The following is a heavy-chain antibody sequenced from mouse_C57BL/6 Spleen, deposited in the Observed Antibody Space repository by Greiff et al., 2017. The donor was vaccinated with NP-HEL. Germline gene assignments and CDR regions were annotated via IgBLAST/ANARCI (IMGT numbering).Heavy chain of an antibody. Sequence: VQLQQPGAELVKPGASVKLSCKASGYTFTSYWMHWVKQRPGQGLEWIGMIHPNSGSTNYNEKFKSKATLTVDKSSSTAYMQLSSLTSEDAAVYYCARDEGARIFDYWGQGTTLTVSS. CDR3: ARDEGARIFDY. CDR2: IHPNSGST. J-gene: IGHJ2*01. CDR1: GYTFTSYW. V-gene: IGHV1-64*01.